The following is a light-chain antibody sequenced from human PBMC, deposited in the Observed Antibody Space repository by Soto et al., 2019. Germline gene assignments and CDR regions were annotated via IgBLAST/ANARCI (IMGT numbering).Light chain of an antibody. CDR3: QQRSNWPPT. CDR2: DAS. V-gene: IGKV3-11*01. CDR1: QSVSSY. J-gene: IGKJ1*01. Sequence: TLSLSPGERAALSCRASQSVSSYLAWYQQKPGQAPRLLIYDASNRATGIPARFSGSGSGTDFTLTISSLEPEDFAVYYCQQRSNWPPTFGQGTRWISN.